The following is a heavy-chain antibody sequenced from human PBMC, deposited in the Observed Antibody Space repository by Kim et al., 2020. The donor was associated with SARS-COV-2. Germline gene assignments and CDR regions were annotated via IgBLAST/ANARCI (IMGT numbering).Heavy chain of an antibody. J-gene: IGHJ4*02. CDR2: LNGDESRT. V-gene: IGHV3-74*01. CDR3: AGGPSRDCHLNDY. Sequence: GGSLRLSCAASGFSFSTYWMHWVRQAPGKGLVWVSRLNGDESRTSYADSVKGRFIASRDNAKNTLYLQMNSLRVADTAVYYCAGGPSRDCHLNDYWGQGT. CDR1: GFSFSTYW. D-gene: IGHD2-21*01.